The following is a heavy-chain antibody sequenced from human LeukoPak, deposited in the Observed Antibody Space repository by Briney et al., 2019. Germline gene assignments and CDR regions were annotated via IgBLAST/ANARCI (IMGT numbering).Heavy chain of an antibody. J-gene: IGHJ6*03. CDR3: ARGEFGDYYYFYMDV. V-gene: IGHV3-21*01. CDR1: GFTFSNYE. CDR2: ITSSNNYI. Sequence: PGGSLRLSCAASGFTFSNYEMNWIRQAPGKGLEWVSSITSSNNYIYYGDSVKGRFTISRDDAKNSLFLQMNSLRAEDTATYYCARGEFGDYYYFYMDVWGKGTTVTVSS. D-gene: IGHD2/OR15-2a*01.